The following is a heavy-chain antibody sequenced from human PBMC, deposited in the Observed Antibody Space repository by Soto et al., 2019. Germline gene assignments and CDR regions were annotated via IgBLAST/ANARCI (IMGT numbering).Heavy chain of an antibody. V-gene: IGHV4-34*01. D-gene: IGHD3-10*01. CDR3: ARGRGGSGSYWPYYYYGMDV. CDR1: GGSFSGYY. J-gene: IGHJ6*02. Sequence: QVQLQQWGAGLLKPSETLSLTCAVYGGSFSGYYWSWIRQPPGKGLEWIGEINHSGSTNYNPSLKGRVTISVDTSKNQFSLKLSSVTAADTAVYYCARGRGGSGSYWPYYYYGMDVWGQGTTVTVSS. CDR2: INHSGST.